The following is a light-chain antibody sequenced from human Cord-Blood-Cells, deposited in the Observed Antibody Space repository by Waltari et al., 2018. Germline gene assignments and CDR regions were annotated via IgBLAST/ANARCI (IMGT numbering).Light chain of an antibody. V-gene: IGKV1-33*01. CDR1: QDISNY. CDR2: DAS. J-gene: IGKJ4*01. Sequence: DIQMTQSPSYLSASVGDRVTITCQASQDISNYLNWYQQKPGKAPKLLTFDASNLETGVPSRFSGSGSGTDFTFTISSLQPEDIATYYCQQYDNLPPLTFGGGTKVEIK. CDR3: QQYDNLPPLT.